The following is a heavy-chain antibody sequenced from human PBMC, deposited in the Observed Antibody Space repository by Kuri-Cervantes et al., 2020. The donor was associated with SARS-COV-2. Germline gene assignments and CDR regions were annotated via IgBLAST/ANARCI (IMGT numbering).Heavy chain of an antibody. Sequence: LSLTCAASGFTFSSYEMNWVRQAPGKGLEWVSYISSSGSTIYYADSVKGRFTISRDNAKNSLYLQMNSLRAEDTAVYYCARGDDITIFGVVIKGGTDYWGQGTLVTVSS. CDR3: ARGDDITIFGVVIKGGTDY. V-gene: IGHV3-48*03. D-gene: IGHD3-3*01. CDR2: ISSSGSTI. J-gene: IGHJ4*02. CDR1: GFTFSSYE.